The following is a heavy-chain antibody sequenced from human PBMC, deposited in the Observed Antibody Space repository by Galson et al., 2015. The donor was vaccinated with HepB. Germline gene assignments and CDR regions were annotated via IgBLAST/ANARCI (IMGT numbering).Heavy chain of an antibody. Sequence: PALVNPTQTLTLTCSFSGFSLSTGGVAVGWIRQPPGKALEWLALIYWDDDRYSPSLKSRLTITKDTSKNQVVLTMTSVDPADTATYYCAHKHLLGAFDFWGQGTMVTVSS. D-gene: IGHD7-27*01. CDR1: GFSLSTGGVA. CDR2: IYWDDD. CDR3: AHKHLLGAFDF. J-gene: IGHJ3*01. V-gene: IGHV2-5*02.